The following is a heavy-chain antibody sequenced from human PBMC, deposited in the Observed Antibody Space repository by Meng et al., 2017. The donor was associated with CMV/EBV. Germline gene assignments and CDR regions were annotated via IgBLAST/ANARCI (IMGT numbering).Heavy chain of an antibody. CDR1: GFAFTTYA. CDR3: ARELGRWALDY. J-gene: IGHJ4*02. V-gene: IGHV3-30-3*01. CDR2: ISYDGSIK. Sequence: GESLKISCAVSGFAFTTYAMYWVRQAPGKGLEWVAIISYDGSIKYYADSVKGRFTISRDNSKNTLYLQMNSLRAEDTAMYYCARELGRWALDYWARERWSPSPQ. D-gene: IGHD1-26*01.